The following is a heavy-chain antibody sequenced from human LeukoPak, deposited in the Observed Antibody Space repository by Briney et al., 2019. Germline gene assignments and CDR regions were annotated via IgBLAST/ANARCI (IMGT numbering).Heavy chain of an antibody. Sequence: GGSLRLSCAASGFTFSHYSMNWVRQAPGKGLEWISYVGISSGNTKYADSVKGRFTISGDKDKNSLYLQMNSLRVEDTAVYYCARDYKYAFDNWGQGTLVTVSS. CDR2: VGISSGNT. J-gene: IGHJ4*02. CDR3: ARDYKYAFDN. CDR1: GFTFSHYS. D-gene: IGHD5-24*01. V-gene: IGHV3-48*01.